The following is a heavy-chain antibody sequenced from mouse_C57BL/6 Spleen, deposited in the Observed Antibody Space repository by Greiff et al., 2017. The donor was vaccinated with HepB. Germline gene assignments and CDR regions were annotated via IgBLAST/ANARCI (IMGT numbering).Heavy chain of an antibody. Sequence: EVKLVESGGGLVKPGGSLKLSCAASGFTFSSYAMSWVRQTPEKRLEWVATISDGGSYTYYPDNVKGRFTISRDNAKNNLYLQMSHLKSEDTAMYYCARIGAYDYDVDYYFDYWGQGTTLTVSS. CDR2: ISDGGSYT. D-gene: IGHD2-4*01. J-gene: IGHJ2*01. V-gene: IGHV5-4*03. CDR3: ARIGAYDYDVDYYFDY. CDR1: GFTFSSYA.